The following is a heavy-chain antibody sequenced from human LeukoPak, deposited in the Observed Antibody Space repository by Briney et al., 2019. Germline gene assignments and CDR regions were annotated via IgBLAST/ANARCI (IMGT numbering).Heavy chain of an antibody. CDR1: GYTFTSYY. J-gene: IGHJ4*02. CDR3: ARGHSSGWYD. D-gene: IGHD6-19*01. CDR2: INPSGGST. V-gene: IGHV1-46*01. Sequence: WASVKVSCKASGYTFTSYYMHWVRQAPGQGLEWRGIINPSGGSTSYAQKFQGSVTMTRDPSTSTVYMELSSLRSEDTAVYYCARGHSSGWYDWGQGTLVTVSS.